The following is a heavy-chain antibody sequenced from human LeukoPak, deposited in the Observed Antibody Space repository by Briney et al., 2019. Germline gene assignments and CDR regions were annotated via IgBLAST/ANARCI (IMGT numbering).Heavy chain of an antibody. J-gene: IGHJ4*02. V-gene: IGHV3-53*01. CDR2: LYTGGST. D-gene: IGHD1-7*01. CDR3: ARDHWNYHAFDY. CDR1: GFLVSDNY. Sequence: GGSLRLSCAASGFLVSDNYMHWLRQAPGKGLEWVSVLYTGGSTYYTDSGKGRFTISRDNSKNTLYLQMNSLRVEDTAVYYCARDHWNYHAFDYWGQGTLVTVSS.